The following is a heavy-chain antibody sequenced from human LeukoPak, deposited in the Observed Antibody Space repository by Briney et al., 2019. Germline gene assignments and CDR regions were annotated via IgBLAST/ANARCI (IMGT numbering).Heavy chain of an antibody. CDR2: INPSGGST. D-gene: IGHD2-15*01. Sequence: ASVKVSCKASGYTFTSYYMHWVRQAPGQGLEWMGIINPSGGSTSYAQKFQGRVTMTRDTSTNTVYMELSSLTPEDTAVYYCATSCSGGSCYYGMDVWGQGTTVTVSS. CDR3: ATSCSGGSCYYGMDV. CDR1: GYTFTSYY. J-gene: IGHJ6*02. V-gene: IGHV1-46*01.